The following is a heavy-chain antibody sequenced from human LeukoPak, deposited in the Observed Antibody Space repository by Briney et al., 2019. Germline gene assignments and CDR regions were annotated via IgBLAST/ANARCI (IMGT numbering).Heavy chain of an antibody. CDR3: AKDGGQGADY. CDR1: GFTLSTYA. J-gene: IGHJ4*02. CDR2: ISGSDGST. Sequence: GGSLRLSCAASGFTLSTYAMSWVRQAPGKGLEWVSGISGSDGSTYYADSVKGRFTISRDNSKNTLYLQMNSLRAEDMAVYYCAKDGGQGADYWGQGTTVTISS. V-gene: IGHV3-23*01. D-gene: IGHD3-16*01.